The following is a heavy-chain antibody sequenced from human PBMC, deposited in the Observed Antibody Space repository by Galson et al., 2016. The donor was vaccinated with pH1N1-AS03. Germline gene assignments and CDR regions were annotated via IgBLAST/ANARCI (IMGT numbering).Heavy chain of an antibody. CDR3: ARQAHVYGGGSNMGHNYFDL. J-gene: IGHJ4*02. D-gene: IGHD4-23*01. CDR1: GPNLANYW. V-gene: IGHV5-51*01. Sequence: QSGAEVKKPGESLKISCEGSGPNLANYWIAWVRQMPGKGLEFMGIIWPTTSDTNYNPTFQGQVTISADKSINTAYLQWSSLKASDSAMYYCARQAHVYGGGSNMGHNYFDLWGQGSLVTVSS. CDR2: IWPTTSDT.